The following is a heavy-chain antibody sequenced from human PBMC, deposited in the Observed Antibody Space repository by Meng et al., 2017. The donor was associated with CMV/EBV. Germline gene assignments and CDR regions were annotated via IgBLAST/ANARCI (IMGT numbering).Heavy chain of an antibody. CDR1: GGSFSGYY. V-gene: IGHV4-34*01. Sequence: VQLRQSGAGLLKPSETLSLTCAVYGGSFSGYYWSWIRQPPGKGLEWIGEINHSGSTNYNPSLKSRVTISVDTSKNQFSLKLSSVTAADTAVYYCARGSRRLPRFNWFDPWGQGTLVTVSS. CDR2: INHSGST. CDR3: ARGSRRLPRFNWFDP. J-gene: IGHJ5*02. D-gene: IGHD3-3*01.